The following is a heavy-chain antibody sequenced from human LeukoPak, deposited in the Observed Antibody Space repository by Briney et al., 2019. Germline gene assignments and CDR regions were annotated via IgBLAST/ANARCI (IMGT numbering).Heavy chain of an antibody. CDR3: ARKPPVDTAMVDY. CDR2: ISAYNGNT. CDR1: GYTFTSYG. V-gene: IGHV1-18*01. J-gene: IGHJ4*02. Sequence: ASVKVSCRASGYTFTSYGISWVRQAPGQGLEWMGWISAYNGNTNYTQKLQGRVTMTTDTSTSTAYMELRSLRSEDTAVYYCARKPPVDTAMVDYWGQGALVTVFS. D-gene: IGHD5-18*01.